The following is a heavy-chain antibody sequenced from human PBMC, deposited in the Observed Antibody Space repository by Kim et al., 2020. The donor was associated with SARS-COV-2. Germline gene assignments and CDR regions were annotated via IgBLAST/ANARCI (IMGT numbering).Heavy chain of an antibody. CDR3: ARANGGGYCNSSSCYSRIDY. J-gene: IGHJ4*02. D-gene: IGHD2-2*01. V-gene: IGHV3-30*07. Sequence: GRFTISRDNAKNTLYLQMNSLGAEDTAVYYCARANGGGYCNSSSCYSRIDYWGQGTLVTVSS.